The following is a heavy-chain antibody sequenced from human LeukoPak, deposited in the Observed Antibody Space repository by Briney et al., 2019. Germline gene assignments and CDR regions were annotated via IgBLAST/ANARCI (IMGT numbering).Heavy chain of an antibody. CDR2: FNHSGST. V-gene: IGHV4-34*01. J-gene: IGHJ4*02. Sequence: PSETLSLTCAVYGGSFSGYYWSWIRQPPGKGLEWIGEFNHSGSTNYNPSLKSRVTISVDTSKNQFSLKLSSVTAADTAVYYCARQLGYCSSTSCHKEIDYWGQGTLVTVSS. D-gene: IGHD2-2*01. CDR3: ARQLGYCSSTSCHKEIDY. CDR1: GGSFSGYY.